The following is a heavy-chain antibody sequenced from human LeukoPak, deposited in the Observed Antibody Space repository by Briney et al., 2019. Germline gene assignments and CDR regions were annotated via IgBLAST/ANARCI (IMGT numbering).Heavy chain of an antibody. CDR3: ARDPSSSSGYGLDY. CDR1: GGSFSGYY. Sequence: NPSETLSLTCAVYGGSFSGYYWSWIRQPPGKGLEWIGEINHSGSTNYNPSLKSRVTISVDTSKNQFSLKLSSVTAADTAVYYCARDPSSSSGYGLDYWGRGTLVTVSS. CDR2: INHSGST. J-gene: IGHJ4*02. V-gene: IGHV4-34*01. D-gene: IGHD6-6*01.